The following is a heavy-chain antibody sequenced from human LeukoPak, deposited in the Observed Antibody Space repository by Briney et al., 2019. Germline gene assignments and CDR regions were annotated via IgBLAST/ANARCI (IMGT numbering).Heavy chain of an antibody. CDR1: GYSISSGYY. CDR3: ARRVYYYDSSGYYYSVYAFDI. D-gene: IGHD3-22*01. Sequence: KPSETLSLTCAVSGYSISSGYYWGWIRQPPGKGLEWIGSIYHSGSTYYNPSLKSRATISVDTFKNQFSLKLSSVTAADTAVYYCARRVYYYDSSGYYYSVYAFDIWGQGTMVTVSS. V-gene: IGHV4-38-2*01. CDR2: IYHSGST. J-gene: IGHJ3*02.